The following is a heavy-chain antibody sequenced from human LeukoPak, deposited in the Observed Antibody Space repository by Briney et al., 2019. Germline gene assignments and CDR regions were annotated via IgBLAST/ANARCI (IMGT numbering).Heavy chain of an antibody. CDR2: INHSGST. D-gene: IGHD4-17*01. CDR3: ARGPHDYGDYAGYYYYMDV. Sequence: SETLSLTCAVYGGSFSGYYWSWIRQPPGKGLEWIGQINHSGSTNYNPSLKSRVTISVDTSKNQFSLKLSSVTAADTAVYYCARGPHDYGDYAGYYYYMDVWGKGTTVTVSS. CDR1: GGSFSGYY. J-gene: IGHJ6*03. V-gene: IGHV4-34*01.